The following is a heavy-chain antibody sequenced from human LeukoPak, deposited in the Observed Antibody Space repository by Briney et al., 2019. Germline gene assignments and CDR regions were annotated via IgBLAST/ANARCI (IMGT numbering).Heavy chain of an antibody. Sequence: SETLSLTCTVSGGSISSGGYYWSWIRQHPGKGLEWIGYIYYSGSTYYNPSLKSRVTVSVDTSKNQFSLKLSSVTAADTAVYYCARDGRGGYCSSTSCAKSRYYFDYWGQGTLVTVSS. D-gene: IGHD2-2*01. V-gene: IGHV4-31*03. CDR2: IYYSGST. CDR3: ARDGRGGYCSSTSCAKSRYYFDY. CDR1: GGSISSGGYY. J-gene: IGHJ4*02.